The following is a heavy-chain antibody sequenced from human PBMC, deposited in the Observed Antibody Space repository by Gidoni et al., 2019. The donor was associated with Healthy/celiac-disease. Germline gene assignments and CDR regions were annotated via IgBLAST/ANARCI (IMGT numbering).Heavy chain of an antibody. D-gene: IGHD4-17*01. V-gene: IGHV3-23*01. J-gene: IGHJ2*01. Sequence: EVQLLESGGVLVQPGGSLRLSCAASGFPFSSYALSWVRQAPGKGLEWVSAISGSGGSTYYADSVKGRFTISRDNSKNTLYLQMNSLRAEDTAVYYCAKDAGTVTTLWYFDLWGRGTLVTVSS. CDR2: ISGSGGST. CDR1: GFPFSSYA. CDR3: AKDAGTVTTLWYFDL.